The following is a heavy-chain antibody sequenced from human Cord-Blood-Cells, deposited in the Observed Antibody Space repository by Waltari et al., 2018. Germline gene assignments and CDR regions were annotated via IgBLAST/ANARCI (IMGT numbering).Heavy chain of an antibody. Sequence: QVQLQQWGAGLLKPSETLSLTCAVYGGSFSGYYWRWLRQPPGKGLEWIGEINHSGSTNYNPSLKSRVTISVDTSKNQFSLKLSSVTAADTAVYYCATGSSWPKKGFDYWGQGTLVTVSS. CDR2: INHSGST. V-gene: IGHV4-34*01. CDR1: GGSFSGYY. D-gene: IGHD6-13*01. J-gene: IGHJ4*02. CDR3: ATGSSWPKKGFDY.